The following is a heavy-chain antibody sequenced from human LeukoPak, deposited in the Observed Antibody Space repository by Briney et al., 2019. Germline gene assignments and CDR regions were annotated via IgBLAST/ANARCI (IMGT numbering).Heavy chain of an antibody. Sequence: PGGSLRLSCTDSGFTLSSNSMNWVRQAPGRGLEWVSFINSNSIYKYYADSVKGRFTISRDNSKNTLYLQMNSLRAEDTAVYYCAKDFRWAELAFSSSWSYFDYWGQGTLVTVSS. V-gene: IGHV3-21*01. CDR3: AKDFRWAELAFSSSWSYFDY. CDR2: INSNSIYK. J-gene: IGHJ4*02. CDR1: GFTLSSNS. D-gene: IGHD6-13*01.